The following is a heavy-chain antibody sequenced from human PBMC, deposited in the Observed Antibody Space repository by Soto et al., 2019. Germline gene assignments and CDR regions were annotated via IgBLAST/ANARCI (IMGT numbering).Heavy chain of an antibody. CDR1: AFTFSSYE. Sequence: LRLSCAVFAFTFSSYEMTWDRHDPGRELEWVSYIGTSGKNIYYADAVRGRFTISRDNAKNSLYLQMSSLRAEDTAVYFCARDPAIYSGKFNYGLDVWGRGTTVTVSS. V-gene: IGHV3-48*03. J-gene: IGHJ6*02. CDR3: ARDPAIYSGKFNYGLDV. D-gene: IGHD4-4*01. CDR2: IGTSGKNI.